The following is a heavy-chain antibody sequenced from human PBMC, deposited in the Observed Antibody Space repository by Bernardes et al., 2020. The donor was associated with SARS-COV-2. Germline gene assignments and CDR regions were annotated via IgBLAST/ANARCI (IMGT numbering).Heavy chain of an antibody. J-gene: IGHJ3*02. V-gene: IGHV1-2*06. CDR3: ARDPPWTGPNDAFDI. D-gene: IGHD5-12*01. Sequence: ASVKVSCKTSGYTFTGYYLHWVRQAPGQGLEWMGRINPNSRGTNYAQKFQGRVTMTGDTSISTASMELSGLRSDDTAVYYCARDPPWTGPNDAFDIWCQGTMVTVSS. CDR2: INPNSRGT. CDR1: GYTFTGYY.